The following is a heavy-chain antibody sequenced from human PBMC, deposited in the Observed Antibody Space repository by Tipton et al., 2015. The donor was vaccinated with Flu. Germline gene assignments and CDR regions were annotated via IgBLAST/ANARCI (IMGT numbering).Heavy chain of an antibody. D-gene: IGHD3-3*01. Sequence: TLSLTCSVFGDSIGSRYYWAWIRQPPGKGLEWIGNVHQTGSTYYNPSLTSRVTIAVDRPRNQFSLRLTSVTAADTAVYYCAREVTIFGVDRTYWYFDLWGRGTLVTVSS. CDR2: VHQTGST. CDR3: AREVTIFGVDRTYWYFDL. CDR1: GDSIGSRYY. J-gene: IGHJ2*01. V-gene: IGHV4-38-2*02.